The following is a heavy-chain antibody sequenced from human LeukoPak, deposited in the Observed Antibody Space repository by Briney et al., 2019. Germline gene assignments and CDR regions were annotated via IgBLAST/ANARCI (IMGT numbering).Heavy chain of an antibody. J-gene: IGHJ3*02. CDR3: ARGKWVVVVPAALRRDPRAFDI. D-gene: IGHD2-2*01. Sequence: EPSETLSLTCAVYGGSFSGYYWSWIRQPPGKGLEWLGEINHSGSTNYNPSLKSRVTISVDTSKNQFSLKLSSVTAADTAVYYCARGKWVVVVPAALRRDPRAFDIWGQGTMVTVSS. V-gene: IGHV4-34*01. CDR2: INHSGST. CDR1: GGSFSGYY.